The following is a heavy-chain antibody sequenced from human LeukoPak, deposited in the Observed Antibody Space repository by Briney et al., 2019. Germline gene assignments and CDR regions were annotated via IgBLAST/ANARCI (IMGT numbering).Heavy chain of an antibody. CDR2: IYYNGIT. Sequence: SETLSLTCTVSGGSFRSYYWNWIRQPPGKGLEWIGCIYYNGITNYNPSLRSRVSMSVDTSKNQFSLKLSSVTAADTAVYYCAREAKVGWYYLFDYWGQGTLVTVSS. CDR1: GGSFRSYY. D-gene: IGHD2/OR15-2a*01. V-gene: IGHV4-59*01. J-gene: IGHJ4*02. CDR3: AREAKVGWYYLFDY.